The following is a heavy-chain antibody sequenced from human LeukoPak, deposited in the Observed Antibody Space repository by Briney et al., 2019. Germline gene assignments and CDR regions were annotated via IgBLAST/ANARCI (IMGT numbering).Heavy chain of an antibody. CDR1: GYTFTGYY. D-gene: IGHD6-19*01. Sequence: ASVKVSCKASGYTFTGYYMHWVRQAPGQGLEWMGWINPNSGGTNYAQKLQGRVTMTTDTSTSTAYMELRSLRSDDTAVYYCARDSRWDSSGWYRKDFDLWGRGTLVTVSS. CDR3: ARDSRWDSSGWYRKDFDL. V-gene: IGHV1-2*02. CDR2: INPNSGGT. J-gene: IGHJ2*01.